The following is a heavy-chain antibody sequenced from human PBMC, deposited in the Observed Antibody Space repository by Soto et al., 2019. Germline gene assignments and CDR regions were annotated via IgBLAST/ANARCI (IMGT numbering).Heavy chain of an antibody. Sequence: SETLSLTCTVSGGSISSGDYYWSWIRQHPGKGLEWIGYIYYSGSTYYNPSLKSRVTISVDTSKNQFSLKLSSVTAADTDVYYCARRYGYSFDYWGQGTLVNVSS. V-gene: IGHV4-31*03. CDR1: GGSISSGDYY. CDR2: IYYSGST. D-gene: IGHD1-1*01. J-gene: IGHJ4*02. CDR3: ARRYGYSFDY.